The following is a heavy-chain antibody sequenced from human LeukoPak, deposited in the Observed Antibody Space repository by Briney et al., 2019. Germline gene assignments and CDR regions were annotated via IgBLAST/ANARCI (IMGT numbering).Heavy chain of an antibody. Sequence: GGSLRLSCVASGFTFNNYTMNWVRQTPGKGLEWVSSISSGSRDIYYADSVKGRFTVSRDNAKKSLYLQMRSLRAEDTAVYYCATGDCGSGGSCHAFDIWGQGTMVTVSS. J-gene: IGHJ3*02. CDR2: ISSGSRDI. D-gene: IGHD2-15*01. V-gene: IGHV3-21*04. CDR1: GFTFNNYT. CDR3: ATGDCGSGGSCHAFDI.